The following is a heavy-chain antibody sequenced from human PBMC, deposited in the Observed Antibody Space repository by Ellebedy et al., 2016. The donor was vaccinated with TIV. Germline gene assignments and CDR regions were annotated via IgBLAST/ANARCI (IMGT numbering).Heavy chain of an antibody. Sequence: GESLKISCAASGFTFSRYFMNWVRQAPGKGLEWVSSISSSSDYIYYTDSVKGRFTISRDNAKTSLYLQMSSLRDEDTAVYYCARDFEGGYCSAGSGYDDWGQGTLVTVSA. J-gene: IGHJ4*02. V-gene: IGHV3-21*01. CDR3: ARDFEGGYCSAGSGYDD. D-gene: IGHD2-15*01. CDR1: GFTFSRYF. CDR2: ISSSSDYI.